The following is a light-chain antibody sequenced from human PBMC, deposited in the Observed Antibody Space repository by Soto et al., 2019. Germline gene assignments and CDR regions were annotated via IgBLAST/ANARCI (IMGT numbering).Light chain of an antibody. Sequence: ASEMSQCPSALAASVGDNARSTCRASQGIRSDLGWYQQKPGKAPKLLIYAASSLQSGVPSRFSGSGSSTDFTLTIGSLQPEDFATYYCLQDYNYPWTFGQGTKVDIK. CDR2: AAS. V-gene: IGKV1-6*01. CDR1: QGIRSD. CDR3: LQDYNYPWT. J-gene: IGKJ1*01.